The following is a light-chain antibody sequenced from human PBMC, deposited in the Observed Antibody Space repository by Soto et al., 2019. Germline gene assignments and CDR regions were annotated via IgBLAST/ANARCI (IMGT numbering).Light chain of an antibody. CDR3: GSYTGSSIRL. CDR2: EVS. Sequence: QSALTQPASVSGSPGQSITISCTGTSSDIGAYNYVSWYQQHPGKAPKLMIYEVSNRPSGVSNRFSGSKSGNTASMNISGLQAEDEADYYCGSYTGSSIRLFGTGTKVTV. CDR1: SSDIGAYNY. V-gene: IGLV2-14*01. J-gene: IGLJ1*01.